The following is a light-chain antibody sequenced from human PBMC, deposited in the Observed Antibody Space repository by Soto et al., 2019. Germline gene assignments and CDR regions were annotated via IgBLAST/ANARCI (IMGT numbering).Light chain of an antibody. CDR3: CSFAGTFYV. V-gene: IGLV2-11*01. Sequence: QSALPQPRSLSGSPGQSVTISCTGTSTDVGAYNYVSWYQQHPCEAPKLIIYDVSNWPSGVPDRFSGSKSGITASLTISGLQAEDEADYYCCSFAGTFYVFGTGTKVTVL. CDR2: DVS. J-gene: IGLJ1*01. CDR1: STDVGAYNY.